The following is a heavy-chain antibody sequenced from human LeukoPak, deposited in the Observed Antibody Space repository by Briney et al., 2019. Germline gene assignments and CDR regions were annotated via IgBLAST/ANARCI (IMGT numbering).Heavy chain of an antibody. CDR2: IYYSGST. CDR3: ASQNRITMVRGFSVPLYYYYYYYMDV. Sequence: PSETLSLTCTVSGGSISSSSYYWGWIRQPPGKGLEWIGSIYYSGSTYYNPSLKSRVTISVDTSKNQFSLKLSSVTVADTAVYYCASQNRITMVRGFSVPLYYYYYYYMDVWGKGTTVTVSS. CDR1: GGSISSSSYY. D-gene: IGHD3-10*01. J-gene: IGHJ6*03. V-gene: IGHV4-39*07.